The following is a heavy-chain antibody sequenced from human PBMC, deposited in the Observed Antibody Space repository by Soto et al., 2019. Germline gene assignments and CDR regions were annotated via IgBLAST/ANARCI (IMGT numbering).Heavy chain of an antibody. J-gene: IGHJ4*02. CDR3: VGALAAVQE. Sequence: PSETLSLTCAVYGGSFSCYYCSWVRQPPGKGLEWIGEISHSGSTNYNSSLESRVTISVDTSKNQLFLKLSSVTAADTAVYYRVGALAAVQEWGQGTPVTVSS. V-gene: IGHV4-34*01. CDR1: GGSFSCYY. CDR2: ISHSGST. D-gene: IGHD6-13*01.